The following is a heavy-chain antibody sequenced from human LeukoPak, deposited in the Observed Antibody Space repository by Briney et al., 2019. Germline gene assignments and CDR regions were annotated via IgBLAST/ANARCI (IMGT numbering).Heavy chain of an antibody. V-gene: IGHV3-11*04. CDR2: ISGGGSTI. J-gene: IGHJ4*02. D-gene: IGHD4-17*01. Sequence: PGGSLRLSCAASGFTFSDYYMSWIRQAPGKGLEWVSYISGGGSTIYYADSVKGRFTISRDNAKSSLYLQMNSLRAEDTAVYYCAKDLTRGHTVTSDYWGQGTLVTVSS. CDR1: GFTFSDYY. CDR3: AKDLTRGHTVTSDY.